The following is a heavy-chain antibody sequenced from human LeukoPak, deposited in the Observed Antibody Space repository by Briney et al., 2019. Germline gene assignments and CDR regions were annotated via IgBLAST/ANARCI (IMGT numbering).Heavy chain of an antibody. J-gene: IGHJ3*02. D-gene: IGHD2/OR15-2a*01. CDR3: ARKNDFDI. V-gene: IGHV4-59*01. Sequence: PSETLSLTCTVSGGSISSDHWNWIRQPPGKGLEWIGCIYYSGRTYYNPSLKSRVTISLDMSKSQFSLRLTSVTAADTAVYYCARKNDFDIWGQGTLVTVSS. CDR2: IYYSGRT. CDR1: GGSISSDH.